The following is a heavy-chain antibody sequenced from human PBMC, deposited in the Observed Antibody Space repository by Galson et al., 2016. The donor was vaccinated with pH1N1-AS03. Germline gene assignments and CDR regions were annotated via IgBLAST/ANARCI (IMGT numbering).Heavy chain of an antibody. D-gene: IGHD2-2*01. CDR1: GYIFTGFY. CDR3: ARDPRGPCTSATCPTTSYFGMDV. J-gene: IGHJ6*02. CDR2: INTDSGVT. V-gene: IGHV1-2*04. Sequence: SVKVSCKASGYIFTGFYVHWVRQAPGQGLEWMGWINTDSGVTNYAQKFEAWVPMTRDTSVSTAYMELYGLKSDDTAVYYCARDPRGPCTSATCPTTSYFGMDVWGQGTTVIVSS.